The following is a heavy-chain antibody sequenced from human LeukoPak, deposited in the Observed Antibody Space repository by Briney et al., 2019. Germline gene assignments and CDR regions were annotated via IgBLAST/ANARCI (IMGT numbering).Heavy chain of an antibody. CDR1: GGSISSYC. D-gene: IGHD3-10*01. Sequence: SETLSFTCTVSGGSISSYCWSWIRQPPGKGLEWIGYIYYSGSTNYNPSLKSRVTISVDTSKNQFSLKLSSVTAADTAVYYCARVDGGGDAFDTWGQKTMVTVSS. V-gene: IGHV4-59*01. CDR3: ARVDGGGDAFDT. CDR2: IYYSGST. J-gene: IGHJ3*02.